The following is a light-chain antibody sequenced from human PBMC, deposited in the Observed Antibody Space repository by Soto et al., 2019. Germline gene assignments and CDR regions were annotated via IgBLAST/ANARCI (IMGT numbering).Light chain of an antibody. Sequence: DIQRTPSPSSVSASVGDSVTITCPASQSISSYLNWYQQKTGKAPQLLIYAASSLQSGVPSRFSGSGSGTDFTLNISSMQHDDFTTYYCQQYTSYYRAFGQGTKVEIK. CDR3: QQYTSYYRA. CDR2: AAS. J-gene: IGKJ1*01. V-gene: IGKV1-39*01. CDR1: QSISSY.